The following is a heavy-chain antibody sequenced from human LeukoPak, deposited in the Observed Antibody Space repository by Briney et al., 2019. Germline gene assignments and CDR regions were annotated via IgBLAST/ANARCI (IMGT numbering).Heavy chain of an antibody. Sequence: PSETLSLTCTVSGGSISTSYWSWIRQPPGKGLEWIGYIYYSGSTNYNPSLKSRVTISVDTSKNQFSLKLSSVTAADTAVYYCAGLGPDAFDIWGQGTMVTVSS. J-gene: IGHJ3*02. CDR3: AGLGPDAFDI. CDR1: GGSISTSY. D-gene: IGHD7-27*01. CDR2: IYYSGST. V-gene: IGHV4-59*08.